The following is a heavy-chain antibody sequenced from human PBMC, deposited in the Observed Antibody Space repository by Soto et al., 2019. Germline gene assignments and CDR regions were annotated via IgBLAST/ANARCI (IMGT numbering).Heavy chain of an antibody. V-gene: IGHV3-23*01. D-gene: IGHD3-3*01. J-gene: IGHJ5*02. Sequence: GGSLRLSCAASGFTFSSYAMSWVRQAPGKGLEWVSAISGSGGSTYYADSVKGRFTISRDNSKNTLYLQMNSLRAEDTAVYYCAKLLGTYYDFWSGYYTGGFDPWGQGTLVTVSS. CDR1: GFTFSSYA. CDR2: ISGSGGST. CDR3: AKLLGTYYDFWSGYYTGGFDP.